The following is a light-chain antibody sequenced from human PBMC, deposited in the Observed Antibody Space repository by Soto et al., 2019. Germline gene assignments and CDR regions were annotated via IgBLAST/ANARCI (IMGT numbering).Light chain of an antibody. CDR3: QPYGRSPLLT. CDR2: GAS. J-gene: IGKJ4*01. V-gene: IGKV3-20*01. CDR1: QSINDNY. Sequence: EIVLTQSPGTLSLSPGERATLSCRASQSINDNYLAWYQQKPGQAPRLLIYGASSRATGIPDRFSGSGSETDFTLTISRLEPEDLAVYYCQPYGRSPLLTFGGGTKVEIK.